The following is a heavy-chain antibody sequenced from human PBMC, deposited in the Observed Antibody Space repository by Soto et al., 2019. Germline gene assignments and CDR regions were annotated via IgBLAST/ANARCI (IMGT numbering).Heavy chain of an antibody. J-gene: IGHJ6*02. CDR2: IYHSGST. Sequence: SETLSLTCAVSGGSISSSNWWRGVRQPPGKGLEWIGEIYHSGSTNYNPSLKSRVTISVDKSKNQFSLKLSSVTAADTAVYYCARSGKIAAAGYYYYYGMDVWGQGTTVTVSS. CDR3: ARSGKIAAAGYYYYYGMDV. V-gene: IGHV4-4*02. CDR1: GGSISSSNW. D-gene: IGHD6-13*01.